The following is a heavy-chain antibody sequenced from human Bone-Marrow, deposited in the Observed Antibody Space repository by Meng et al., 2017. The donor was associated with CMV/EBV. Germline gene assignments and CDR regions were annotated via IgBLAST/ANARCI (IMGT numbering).Heavy chain of an antibody. J-gene: IGHJ2*01. CDR3: ARSYDSSAYYLRYFEL. V-gene: IGHV3-30*04. CDR1: GFSFRRYA. CDR2: ISYDVRHK. D-gene: IGHD3-22*01. Sequence: GFSFRRYAMHCVRRAPVKGPEWVAVISYDVRHKYYVVSVKGRFTISRDNSKNTVYLQMNSLRADDTTIYYCARSYDSSAYYLRYFELWGRGTLVTVSS.